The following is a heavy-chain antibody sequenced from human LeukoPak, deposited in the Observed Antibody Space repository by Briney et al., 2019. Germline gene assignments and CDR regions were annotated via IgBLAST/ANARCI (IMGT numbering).Heavy chain of an antibody. V-gene: IGHV3-23*01. CDR2: ISDSGDKT. Sequence: GGSLRLSCAASGFAFRSYAMSWVRQAPGKGLEWVSLISDSGDKTYYADSVKGRFTISGDNSKNTLFLQLNSLRAEDTAVYYCAKAGADNSVYRHFDYWGQGTLVTVSS. D-gene: IGHD3-22*01. J-gene: IGHJ4*02. CDR3: AKAGADNSVYRHFDY. CDR1: GFAFRSYA.